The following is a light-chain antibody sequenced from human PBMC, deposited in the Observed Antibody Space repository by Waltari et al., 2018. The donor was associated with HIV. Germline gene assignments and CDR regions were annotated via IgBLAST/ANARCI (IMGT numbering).Light chain of an antibody. CDR3: SSYTASNTLWV. Sequence: QSALTQPASVSGSRGQSITMSCTGTSSAIGAYNHVSWFQQRPVNAPKLIIYDVTDRPSGVSKRFSGSKSGITASLTISGLQADDEGDYYCSSYTASNTLWVFGGGTKLTVL. CDR2: DVT. CDR1: SSAIGAYNH. J-gene: IGLJ3*02. V-gene: IGLV2-14*03.